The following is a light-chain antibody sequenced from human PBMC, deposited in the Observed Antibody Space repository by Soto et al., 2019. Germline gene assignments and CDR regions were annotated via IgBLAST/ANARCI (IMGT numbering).Light chain of an antibody. CDR2: GAS. CDR3: QQANGFPVA. Sequence: IVLTQSPGTLSLSPGERATLSCRASQSVSSTYIAWYQQNPGQAPRLLIYGASSRATGIPDRFSGSGSGTDFALTISSLQPDDFATYYCQQANGFPVAFGGGTRVEIK. CDR1: QSVSSTY. J-gene: IGKJ4*01. V-gene: IGKV3-20*01.